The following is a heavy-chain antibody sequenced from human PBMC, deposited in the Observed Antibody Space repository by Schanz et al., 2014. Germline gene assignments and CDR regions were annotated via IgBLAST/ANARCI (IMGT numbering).Heavy chain of an antibody. CDR3: AKAADWPVTRFDP. D-gene: IGHD3-9*01. CDR1: GFTFSSYW. J-gene: IGHJ5*02. Sequence: EVQLVESGGGLVQPGGSLRLSCTASGFTFSSYWMHWVRQVPGKGLVWVARINSVGSNTDYADSVTGRFTISRDNAKNTLYLQMSSLRADDTAVYYCAKAADWPVTRFDPWGQGTLVTVSS. CDR2: INSVGSNT. V-gene: IGHV3-74*02.